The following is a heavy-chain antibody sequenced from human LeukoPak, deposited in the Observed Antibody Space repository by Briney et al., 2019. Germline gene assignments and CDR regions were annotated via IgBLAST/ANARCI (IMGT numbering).Heavy chain of an antibody. J-gene: IGHJ4*02. CDR3: ARDYRGDVFDS. D-gene: IGHD2-21*01. CDR2: IHYSGDT. CDR1: GGSISSYF. V-gene: IGHV4-59*12. Sequence: SETLSLTCTVSGGSISSYFWSWIRQPPGKGLEWIGYIHYSGDTNYNSSLKNRVTISLDASKNQFSLKLSSVTAADTAVYYCARDYRGDVFDSWGQGTLVTVSS.